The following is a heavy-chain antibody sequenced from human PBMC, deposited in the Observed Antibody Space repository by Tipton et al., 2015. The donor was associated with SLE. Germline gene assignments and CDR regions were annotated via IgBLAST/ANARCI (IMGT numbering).Heavy chain of an antibody. CDR1: GGSISSSSYY. J-gene: IGHJ4*02. D-gene: IGHD3-10*01. Sequence: TLSLTCTVSGGSISSSSYYWGWIRQPPGKGLEWFGSIYYSGRTYYNPSLKSRVTISIDTSKNQFSLKLSSVTAADTAVYYCALGGITMLRGVDIPFDFWGQGSRVNVSS. V-gene: IGHV4-39*07. CDR2: IYYSGRT. CDR3: ALGGITMLRGVDIPFDF.